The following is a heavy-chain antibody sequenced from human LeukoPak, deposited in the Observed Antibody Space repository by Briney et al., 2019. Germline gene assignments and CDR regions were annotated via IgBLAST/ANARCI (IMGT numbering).Heavy chain of an antibody. V-gene: IGHV3-30*18. D-gene: IGHD6-19*01. CDR3: AKVVQYSSGWSPFDY. CDR1: GFTFSSYG. J-gene: IGHJ4*02. Sequence: GRSLRLSCAASGFTFSSYGMHWVRQAPGKGLEWVAVISYDGSNKYYADSVKGRFTISRDNSKNTLYLQMNSLRAEDTAAYYCAKVVQYSSGWSPFDYWGQGTLVTVSS. CDR2: ISYDGSNK.